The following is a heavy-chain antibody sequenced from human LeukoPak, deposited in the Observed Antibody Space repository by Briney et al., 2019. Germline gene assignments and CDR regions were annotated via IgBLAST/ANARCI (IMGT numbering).Heavy chain of an antibody. CDR3: ARAEDCSSTSCPRAFDI. CDR1: GFIFNNYA. J-gene: IGHJ3*02. CDR2: ISWNSGSI. Sequence: GRSLRLSCAGSGFIFNNYAMHWVRQPPGKGLEWVSGISWNSGSIDYADSVKGRFTISRDNAENTLYLQMNSLRAEDTAVYYCARAEDCSSTSCPRAFDIWGQGTMVTVSS. V-gene: IGHV3-9*01. D-gene: IGHD2-2*01.